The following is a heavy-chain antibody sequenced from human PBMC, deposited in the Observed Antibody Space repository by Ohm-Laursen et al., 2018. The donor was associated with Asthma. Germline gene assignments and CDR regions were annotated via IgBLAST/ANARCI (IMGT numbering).Heavy chain of an antibody. Sequence: SLRLSCAASGFTFRSYAMHWVRQAPGKGLEWVAVISYDGSNKYYADSVKGRFTISRDNSKNTLYLQMNSLRAEDTAVYYCARDHLKLGDYDFWSGPLDYWGQGTLVTVSS. CDR2: ISYDGSNK. J-gene: IGHJ4*02. V-gene: IGHV3-30*04. CDR1: GFTFRSYA. D-gene: IGHD3-3*01. CDR3: ARDHLKLGDYDFWSGPLDY.